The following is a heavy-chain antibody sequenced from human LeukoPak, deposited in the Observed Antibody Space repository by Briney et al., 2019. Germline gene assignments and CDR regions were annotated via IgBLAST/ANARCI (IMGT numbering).Heavy chain of an antibody. D-gene: IGHD6-13*01. CDR2: IYYSGST. V-gene: IGHV4-39*01. Sequence: SETLSLTCTVSGGSVSGSSYWGWIRQPPGKGLEWIGSIYYSGSTYYSPSLKSRVTISLDPSKNQFSLKLSSLTAADTAIYYCASGYTAAGRRFDPWGQGTLVTVSS. CDR1: GGSVSGSSY. J-gene: IGHJ5*02. CDR3: ASGYTAAGRRFDP.